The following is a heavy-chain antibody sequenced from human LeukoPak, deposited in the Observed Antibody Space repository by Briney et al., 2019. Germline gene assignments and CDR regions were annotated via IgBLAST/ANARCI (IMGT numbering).Heavy chain of an antibody. D-gene: IGHD5-18*01. CDR3: ARDLAYSRLDY. CDR2: INPDGNKK. CDR1: AFILSGHW. J-gene: IGHJ4*02. V-gene: IGHV3-7*01. Sequence: GGSLRLSCEGPAFILSGHWMNWVRQAPGKGLEWVASINPDGNKKYSADSVKGRFTISRDNAENSLYLQMNSLRVEDTAFYYCARDLAYSRLDYWGQGMLVTVSS.